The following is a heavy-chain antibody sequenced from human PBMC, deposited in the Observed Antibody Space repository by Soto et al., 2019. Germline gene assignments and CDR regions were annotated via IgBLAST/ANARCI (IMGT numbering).Heavy chain of an antibody. Sequence: QVQLGESGGGAVQPGRSLRLSCAASGFTFDSHGMHWVRQAPGKGLEWVAVISSEGDNKYYADSVKGRFTMSRDNFNNILYLQMSSLRAEDTAVYYCAKDLLPNTVTTCGSWGQGTLVTVSS. CDR1: GFTFDSHG. CDR3: AKDLLPNTVTTCGS. V-gene: IGHV3-30*18. CDR2: ISSEGDNK. J-gene: IGHJ5*02. D-gene: IGHD4-17*01.